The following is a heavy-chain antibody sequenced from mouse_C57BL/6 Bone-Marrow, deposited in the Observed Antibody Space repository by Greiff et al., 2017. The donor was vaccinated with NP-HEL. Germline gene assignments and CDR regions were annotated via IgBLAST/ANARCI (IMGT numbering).Heavy chain of an antibody. J-gene: IGHJ4*01. CDR2: ISDGGSYT. CDR1: GFTFSSYA. CDR3: ARDGWLRLYYYAMDY. V-gene: IGHV5-4*01. D-gene: IGHD2-2*01. Sequence: DVHLVESGGGLVKPGGSLKLSCAASGFTFSSYAMSWVRQTPEKRLEWVATISDGGSYTYYPDNVKGRFTISRDNAKNNLYLQMSHLKSEDTAMYYCARDGWLRLYYYAMDYGGQGTSVTVSS.